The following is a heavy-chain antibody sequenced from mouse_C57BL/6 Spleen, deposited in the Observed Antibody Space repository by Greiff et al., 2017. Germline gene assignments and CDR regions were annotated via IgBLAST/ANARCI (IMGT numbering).Heavy chain of an antibody. J-gene: IGHJ2*01. D-gene: IGHD2-4*01. CDR1: GYTFTSYT. CDR3: ARLGDYDGFDY. CDR2: INPSSGYT. V-gene: IGHV1-4*01. Sequence: QVQLQQSGAELARPGASVMMSCKASGYTFTSYTMHWVKQRPGQGLEWIGYINPSSGYTKYNQKFKDKATLTADKSSSTAYMQLSSLTSEDSAVYYCARLGDYDGFDYWGHGTTLTVSS.